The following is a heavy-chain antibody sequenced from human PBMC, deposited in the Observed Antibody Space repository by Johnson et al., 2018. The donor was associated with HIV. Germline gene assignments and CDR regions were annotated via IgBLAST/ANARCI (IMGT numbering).Heavy chain of an antibody. J-gene: IGHJ3*02. V-gene: IGHV3-48*03. CDR3: AREEGNYILTRGDAFDI. D-gene: IGHD3-9*01. CDR1: GFTFSSYD. CDR2: IRSSGRTL. Sequence: VQLVESGGGVVQPGRSLRLSCAASGFTFSSYDMHWVRQAPGKGLERVSYIRSSGRTLDYAASVQGRFTISRDNAKNSLYLQMNSLRAEDTAVYYCAREEGNYILTRGDAFDIWGQGTMVTVSS.